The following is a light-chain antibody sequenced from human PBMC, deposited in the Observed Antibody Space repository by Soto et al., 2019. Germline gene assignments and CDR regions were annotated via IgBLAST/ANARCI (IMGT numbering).Light chain of an antibody. CDR3: QQANSLPYT. CDR1: QGINNW. J-gene: IGKJ2*01. V-gene: IGKV1-12*01. CDR2: AAS. Sequence: EIQVTQSPSSVSASVGDRVTITCRASQGINNWLAWYQQKPGKAPKFLIYAASSWQSGVPSRFSGSGSGTDFTLTIISLQPEDFATYYCQQANSLPYTFGQGTKVEIK.